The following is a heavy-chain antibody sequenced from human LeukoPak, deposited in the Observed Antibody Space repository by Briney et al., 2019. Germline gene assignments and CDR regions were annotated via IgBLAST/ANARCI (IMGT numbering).Heavy chain of an antibody. CDR3: ARGFDY. J-gene: IGHJ4*02. CDR2: INPNSGGT. CDR1: GYNFTNYG. V-gene: IGHV1-2*06. Sequence: ASVKVSCKASGYNFTNYGISWLRQAPGQGLEWMGRINPNSGGTNYAQKFQGRVTMTRDTSISTAYMELSRLRSDDTTVYYCARGFDYWGQGTLVTVSS.